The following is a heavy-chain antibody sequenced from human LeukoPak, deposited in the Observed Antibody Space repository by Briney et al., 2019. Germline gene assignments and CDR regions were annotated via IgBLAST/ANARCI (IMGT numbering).Heavy chain of an antibody. D-gene: IGHD2-2*01. CDR1: GGSISSSTYY. CDR2: IYFSGST. V-gene: IGHV4-39*01. J-gene: IGHJ4*02. Sequence: SETLSLTCTVSGGSISSSTYYWVWVRQPPGKGWEWIGSIYFSGSTYYNPSLMSRVTISVDTSKNQFSLQLRSVTTTNRAVYYWASYPGGYCSSASRYTGGSFDYWGQGYLVTVSS. CDR3: ASYPGGYCSSASRYTGGSFDY.